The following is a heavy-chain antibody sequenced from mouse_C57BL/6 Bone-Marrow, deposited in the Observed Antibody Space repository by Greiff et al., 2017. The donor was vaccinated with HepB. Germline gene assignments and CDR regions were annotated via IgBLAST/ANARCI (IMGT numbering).Heavy chain of an antibody. V-gene: IGHV5-17*01. CDR2: ISSGSSTI. D-gene: IGHD1-1*01. Sequence: EVHLVESGGGLVKPGGSLKLSCAASGFTFSDYGMHWVRQAPEKGLEWVAYISSGSSTIYYADTVKGRFTISRDNAKNTLFLQMTSLRSEDTAMYYCARRYYGSSTYAMDYWGQGTSVTVSS. J-gene: IGHJ4*01. CDR1: GFTFSDYG. CDR3: ARRYYGSSTYAMDY.